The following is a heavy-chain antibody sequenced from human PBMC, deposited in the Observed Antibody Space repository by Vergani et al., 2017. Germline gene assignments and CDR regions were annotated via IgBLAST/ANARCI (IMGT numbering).Heavy chain of an antibody. CDR1: GFTFSSYS. V-gene: IGHV3-21*01. CDR2: ISSSSSYI. D-gene: IGHD5-18*01. J-gene: IGHJ4*02. CDR3: ARGLRGYSYGYHDY. Sequence: EVQLVESGGGLVKPGGSLRLSCAASGFTFSSYSMNWVRQAPGKGLEWVSSISSSSSYIYYADSVKGRFTISRDNAKKSLYLQMNSLRAEDTAVYYCARGLRGYSYGYHDYWGQGTLVTVSS.